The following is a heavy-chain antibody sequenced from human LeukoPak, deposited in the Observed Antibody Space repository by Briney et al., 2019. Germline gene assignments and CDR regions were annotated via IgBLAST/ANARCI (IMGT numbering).Heavy chain of an antibody. CDR1: GGSFSGYY. Sequence: SETLSLTCAVYGGSFSGYYWSWIRQPPGKGLEWIGEINHSGSTNYNPSLKSRVTISVDTSKNQFSLKLSSVTAADTAVYYCARGPHETERWLQIQGFFDIWGQGTMVTVSS. V-gene: IGHV4-34*01. CDR2: INHSGST. J-gene: IGHJ3*02. CDR3: ARGPHETERWLQIQGFFDI. D-gene: IGHD5-12*01.